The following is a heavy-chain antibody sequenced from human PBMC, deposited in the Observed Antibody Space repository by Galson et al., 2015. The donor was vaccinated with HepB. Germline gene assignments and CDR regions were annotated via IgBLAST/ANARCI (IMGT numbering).Heavy chain of an antibody. CDR3: AKSSPRPSSTVTTEFDY. J-gene: IGHJ4*02. V-gene: IGHV3-23*01. CDR2: ISGSGGST. CDR1: GFTFRSYA. Sequence: SLRLSCAASGFTFRSYAMSWVRQAPGEGLEWVSAISGSGGSTYYADSVKGRFTISRDNSKNTLYLQMNSLRAEDTAVYYCAKSSPRPSSTVTTEFDYWGQGTLVTVSS. D-gene: IGHD4-17*01.